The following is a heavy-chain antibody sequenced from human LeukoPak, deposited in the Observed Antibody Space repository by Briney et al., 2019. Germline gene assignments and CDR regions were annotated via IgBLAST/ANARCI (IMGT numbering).Heavy chain of an antibody. CDR2: ISGSGGST. D-gene: IGHD6-13*01. Sequence: GGSLRLSCAASGFTFSSYGMSWVRQAPGKGLEWVSAISGSGGSTYYADSVKGRFTISRDNSRKTLYLQMNSLRAEDTAVYYCAKVGTSSWSVYYYYYMDVWGKGTTVTISS. CDR1: GFTFSSYG. J-gene: IGHJ6*03. CDR3: AKVGTSSWSVYYYYYMDV. V-gene: IGHV3-23*01.